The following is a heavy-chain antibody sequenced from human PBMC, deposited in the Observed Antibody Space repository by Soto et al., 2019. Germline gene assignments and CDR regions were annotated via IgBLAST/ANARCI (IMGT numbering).Heavy chain of an antibody. CDR3: VSWIFDHFDL. CDR1: AFPPSRHG. CDR2: NDKSEART. Sequence: GVTLRLSCAASAFPPSRHGRSWGRQTPGKGRGGVTTNDKSEARTHCADSVEGCFSISRDNSWSTMHLQMNSLTTDDTAVYYCVSWIFDHFDLWGQGTRVTVSS. J-gene: IGHJ4*02. D-gene: IGHD3-3*01. V-gene: IGHV3-23*01.